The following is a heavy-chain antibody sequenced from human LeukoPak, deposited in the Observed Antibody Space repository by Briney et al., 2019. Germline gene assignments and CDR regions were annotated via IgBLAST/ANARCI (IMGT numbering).Heavy chain of an antibody. V-gene: IGHV3-48*03. CDR1: GFTFSSYE. Sequence: SGGSLRLSXAASGFTFSSYEMNWVRQAPGKGLEWVSYISSSGSTIYYADSVKGRFTISRDNATNSLYLQMNSLRAEDTAVYYCARARTRSWIQLCTLDYWGQGTLVTVSS. J-gene: IGHJ4*02. D-gene: IGHD5-18*01. CDR2: ISSSGSTI. CDR3: ARARTRSWIQLCTLDY.